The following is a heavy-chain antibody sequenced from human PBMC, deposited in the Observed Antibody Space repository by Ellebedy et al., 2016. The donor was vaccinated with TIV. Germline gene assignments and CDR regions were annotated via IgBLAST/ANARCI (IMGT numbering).Heavy chain of an antibody. Sequence: GESLKISCAASGLTFSSHAMSWVRQAPGKGLEWVSSISGSVGNPYYADSVKGRFTISRDNSKDTLYLQVNSLRAEDTAVYYCARDPVGVGPAFDIWGQGTMVTVSS. V-gene: IGHV3-23*01. CDR1: GLTFSSHA. CDR3: ARDPVGVGPAFDI. J-gene: IGHJ3*02. CDR2: ISGSVGNP. D-gene: IGHD4-23*01.